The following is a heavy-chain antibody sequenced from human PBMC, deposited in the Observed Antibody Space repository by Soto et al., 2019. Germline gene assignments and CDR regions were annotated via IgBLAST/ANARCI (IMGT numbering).Heavy chain of an antibody. D-gene: IGHD3-16*01. CDR1: GGSISSGGYS. CDR3: ARGGIGHWFDP. CDR2: IYHSGST. V-gene: IGHV4-30-2*01. J-gene: IGHJ5*02. Sequence: SETLSLTCAVSGGSISSGGYSWSWIRQPPGKGLEWIGYIYHSGSTYYNPSLKSRVTISVDRSKNQFSLKLSSVTAADTAVYYCARGGIGHWFDPWGQGTLVTVSS.